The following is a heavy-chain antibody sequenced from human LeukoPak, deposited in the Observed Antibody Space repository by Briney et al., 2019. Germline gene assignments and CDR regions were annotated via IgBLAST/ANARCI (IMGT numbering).Heavy chain of an antibody. CDR2: IYSGGST. Sequence: PGGSLRLSCAASGFTFSSNYMSWVRQAPGKGLEWVSVIYSGGSTYYADSVKGRFTISRDNSKNTLYLQMNSLRAEDTAVYYCARIYESYYYFDYWGQGTLVTVSS. D-gene: IGHD1-26*01. CDR3: ARIYESYYYFDY. J-gene: IGHJ4*02. CDR1: GFTFSSNY. V-gene: IGHV3-53*01.